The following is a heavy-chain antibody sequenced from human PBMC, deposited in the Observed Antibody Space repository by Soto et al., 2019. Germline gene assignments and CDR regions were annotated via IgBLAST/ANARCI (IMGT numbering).Heavy chain of an antibody. V-gene: IGHV3-74*01. CDR2: INSDGSST. Sequence: GGSLRLSCAASGFTFSSYWMHWVRQAPGKGLVWVSRINSDGSSTSYADSVKGRFTISRDNAKNTLYLQMNSLRAEDTAVYYCARTSYDFWSGYFSGGFLSDGYGMDVWGQGTTVTVSS. J-gene: IGHJ6*02. CDR1: GFTFSSYW. CDR3: ARTSYDFWSGYFSGGFLSDGYGMDV. D-gene: IGHD3-3*01.